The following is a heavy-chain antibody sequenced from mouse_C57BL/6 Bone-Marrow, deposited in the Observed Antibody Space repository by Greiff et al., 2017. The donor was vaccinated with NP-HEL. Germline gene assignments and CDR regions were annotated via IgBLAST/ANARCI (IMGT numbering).Heavy chain of an antibody. CDR1: FSTSTINL. D-gene: IGHD1-1*02. J-gene: IGHJ1*03. V-gene: IGHV1-69*01. CDR2: IDPSHIYT. Sequence: QVQLQQPGAELVMPVASVKLPCKASFSTSTINLMHCLNHSPGQVLEWIGEIDPSHIYTNYNQWFKGKSTLTVDKSSSTAYMQLSSLTSEDSAVYYCARGGVWGTGTTVTVSS. CDR3: ARGGV.